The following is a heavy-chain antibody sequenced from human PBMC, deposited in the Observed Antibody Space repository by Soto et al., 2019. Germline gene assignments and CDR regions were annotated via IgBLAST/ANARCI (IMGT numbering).Heavy chain of an antibody. D-gene: IGHD3-9*01. J-gene: IGHJ3*02. CDR1: GFMFSGFG. CDR3: ANPSGYYFGLGSHDEASDM. CDR2: ISKDGSKK. Sequence: QVQLVESGGGVVQPGRSLRLSCAASGFMFSGFGMHWVRQAPGKGLQWVAGISKDGSKKYYADSVKGRFTISRDNSKKTLYLQMNSLRAEDTAVYYCANPSGYYFGLGSHDEASDMCGQGTVVTVFS. V-gene: IGHV3-30*18.